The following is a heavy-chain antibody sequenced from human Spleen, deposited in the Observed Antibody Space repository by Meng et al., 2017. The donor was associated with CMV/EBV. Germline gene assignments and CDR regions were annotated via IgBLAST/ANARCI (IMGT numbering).Heavy chain of an antibody. D-gene: IGHD3-9*01. Sequence: SETLSLTCTVSGGSVSSGSYYWSWIRQPPGKGLEWIGYIYYSGSTNYNPSLKSRVTISVDTSKNQFSLKLSSVTAADTAVYYCARVPFRYDILTGYSSGYYYGMDVWGQGTTVTVSS. V-gene: IGHV4-61*01. J-gene: IGHJ6*02. CDR2: IYYSGST. CDR3: ARVPFRYDILTGYSSGYYYGMDV. CDR1: GGSVSSGSYY.